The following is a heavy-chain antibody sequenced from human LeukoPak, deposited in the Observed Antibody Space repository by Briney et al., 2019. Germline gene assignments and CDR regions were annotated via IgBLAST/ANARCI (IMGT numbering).Heavy chain of an antibody. Sequence: TGGSLRLSCAASGFTVSSNYMNWVRQAPGKGLEWVSIIYSGGSTFYADSVKGRFTISRDNSKNTLHLQMNSLRAEDTAVYYCARVEDYGDFADYWGQGTLVTVSS. V-gene: IGHV3-53*01. CDR2: IYSGGST. CDR3: ARVEDYGDFADY. D-gene: IGHD4-17*01. CDR1: GFTVSSNY. J-gene: IGHJ4*02.